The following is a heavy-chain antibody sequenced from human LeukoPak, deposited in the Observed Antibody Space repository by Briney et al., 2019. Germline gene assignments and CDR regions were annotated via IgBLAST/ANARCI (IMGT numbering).Heavy chain of an antibody. J-gene: IGHJ4*02. D-gene: IGHD3-22*01. CDR1: GGSFSGFY. V-gene: IGHV4-34*01. Sequence: SETLSLACNVYGGSFSGFYWSWVRQPPGKGLEWIGEITHRGNTHYNPSLKGRVTVSGDTSKNQFSLKLDSVTGADTAVYYCARATYYYDSSGYYFPTTHFDYWGQGTLVTVSS. CDR2: ITHRGNT. CDR3: ARATYYYDSSGYYFPTTHFDY.